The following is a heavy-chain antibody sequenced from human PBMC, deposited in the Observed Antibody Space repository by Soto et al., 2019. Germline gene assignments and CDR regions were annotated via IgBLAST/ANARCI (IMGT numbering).Heavy chain of an antibody. CDR2: ISSSSSYI. Sequence: EVQLVESGGGLVKPGGSLRLSCAASGFTFSTYSMNWVRQAQGKGLAWVSSISSSSSYIYYADSVKGRFTISRDNAKNSLYLQMNSLRAEDTAVYYCARYDSSGYYWPYYYYGMDVWGQGPTVTVSS. V-gene: IGHV3-21*01. J-gene: IGHJ6*02. CDR1: GFTFSTYS. CDR3: ARYDSSGYYWPYYYYGMDV. D-gene: IGHD3-22*01.